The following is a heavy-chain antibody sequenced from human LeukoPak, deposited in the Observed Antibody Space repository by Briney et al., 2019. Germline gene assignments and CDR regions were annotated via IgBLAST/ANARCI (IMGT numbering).Heavy chain of an antibody. CDR2: ISSSSSYI. Sequence: PGRSLRLSCAASGFTFSSYGMHWVRQAPGKGLEWVSSISSSSSYIYYADSVKGRFTISRHNAKNSLYLQMDSLRAEDTAVYYCARVTWLSAAGSEGNFDYWGQGTLVTVSS. J-gene: IGHJ4*02. V-gene: IGHV3-21*01. CDR1: GFTFSSYG. CDR3: ARVTWLSAAGSEGNFDY. D-gene: IGHD6-13*01.